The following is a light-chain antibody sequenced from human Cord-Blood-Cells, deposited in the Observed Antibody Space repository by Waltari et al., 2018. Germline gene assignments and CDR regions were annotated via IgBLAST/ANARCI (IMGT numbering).Light chain of an antibody. J-gene: IGKJ3*01. CDR3: QQYGSSLVT. Sequence: EIVLTQSPGTLSLSPGERATLSCRASQSVSSSYLAWYQQKPGQAPRLLIYGASSRATGIPDRFSGSGSGTDFTLTISRLEPEDFAVYYCQQYGSSLVTFGPGTKVDNK. CDR2: GAS. CDR1: QSVSSSY. V-gene: IGKV3-20*01.